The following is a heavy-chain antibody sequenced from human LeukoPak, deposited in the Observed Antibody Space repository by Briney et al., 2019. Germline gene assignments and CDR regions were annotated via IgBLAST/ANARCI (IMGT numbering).Heavy chain of an antibody. J-gene: IGHJ4*02. CDR3: ARGSGYYGPNFDY. CDR1: GGSISNGSYY. Sequence: SETLSLTGTVSGGSISNGSYYWSGIRQPAGKGLEWIGRSYTSGSTNYNPSLKSRVTISVDTSTNQFSLKLSSVTAADTAVYYCARGSGYYGPNFDYWGQGTLVTVSS. D-gene: IGHD3-3*01. V-gene: IGHV4-61*02. CDR2: SYTSGST.